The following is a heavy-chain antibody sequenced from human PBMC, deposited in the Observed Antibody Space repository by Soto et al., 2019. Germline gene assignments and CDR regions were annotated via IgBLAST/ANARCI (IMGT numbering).Heavy chain of an antibody. Sequence: QVQLVQSGAEVKKPGSSVKVSCKASGGTFCSYTISWVRQAPGRGLEWMGRIIPILGIANYAQKFQGRVTITADKSTSTAYMELSSLRSEDTAVYYCAREKTTEFYYWGQGTLVTVSS. CDR1: GGTFCSYT. J-gene: IGHJ4*02. CDR2: IIPILGIA. CDR3: AREKTTEFYY. D-gene: IGHD4-17*01. V-gene: IGHV1-69*08.